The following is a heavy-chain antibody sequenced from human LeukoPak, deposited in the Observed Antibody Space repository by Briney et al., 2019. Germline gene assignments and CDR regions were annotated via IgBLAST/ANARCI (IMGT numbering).Heavy chain of an antibody. CDR1: GGSISSSSYY. D-gene: IGHD6-19*01. CDR2: IYYSGST. V-gene: IGHV4-39*01. CDR3: ARRQWLGDFDY. J-gene: IGHJ4*02. Sequence: SETLSLTCTVSGGSISSSSYYWGWIRQPPGKGLEWIGSIYYSGSTYYNPSLKSRVTISVDTSKNQFSLKLSSVTAADTAVYYCARRQWLGDFDYWGQGTLVTVSS.